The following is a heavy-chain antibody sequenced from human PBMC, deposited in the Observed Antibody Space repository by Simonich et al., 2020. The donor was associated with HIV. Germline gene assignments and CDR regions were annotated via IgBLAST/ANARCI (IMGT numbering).Heavy chain of an antibody. CDR2: VDPEDGEA. Sequence: VQLFQSGAEVKKPGATVKISCKVSGYTFTDYYIHWVQQAPGKGLEWMGLVDPEDGEAVFAEKFQDRVTITADTSTDTAYMELSGLRSEDTAVYYCATPSLAATAFDYWGQGTLVTVSS. J-gene: IGHJ4*02. V-gene: IGHV1-69-2*01. D-gene: IGHD2-15*01. CDR3: ATPSLAATAFDY. CDR1: GYTFTDYY.